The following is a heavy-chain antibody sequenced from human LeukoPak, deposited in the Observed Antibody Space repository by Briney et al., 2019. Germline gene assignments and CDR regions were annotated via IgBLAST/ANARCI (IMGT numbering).Heavy chain of an antibody. CDR3: AKGGGNSGVFDY. V-gene: IGHV3-23*01. Sequence: GGTLRLSCSASGFTFTTYGMNWVRQAPGKGLEWVSGIGGSGTRTYYADFVKGRFTISRDNSKNTLYLQMNSLRDEDTAVYYCAKGGGNSGVFDYWGQGTLVTVSS. CDR2: IGGSGTRT. D-gene: IGHD4-23*01. CDR1: GFTFTTYG. J-gene: IGHJ4*02.